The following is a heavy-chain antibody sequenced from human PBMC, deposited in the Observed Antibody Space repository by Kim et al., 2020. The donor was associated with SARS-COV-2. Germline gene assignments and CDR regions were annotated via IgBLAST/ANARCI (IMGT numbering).Heavy chain of an antibody. CDR2: I. Sequence: IYYAGAVRGRFTVSRDNAKNAMFLQMNSLRDEDTAVYFCAKQGGAAVAITWGQGTLVTVSS. J-gene: IGHJ4*02. D-gene: IGHD6-19*01. CDR3: AKQGGAAVAIT. V-gene: IGHV3-48*02.